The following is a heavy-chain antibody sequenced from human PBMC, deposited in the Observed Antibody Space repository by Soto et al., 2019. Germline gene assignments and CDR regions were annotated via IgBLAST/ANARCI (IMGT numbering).Heavy chain of an antibody. CDR1: GGTFSSYT. CDR3: ARAGAGRASLAAAVKVALPY. Sequence: QVQLVQSGAEVKKPGSSVKVSCKASGGTFSSYTISWVRQAPGQGLEWMGRIIPILGIANYAQKFQGRVTITADKSTSTAYMELSSLRSEDTAVYYCARAGAGRASLAAAVKVALPYWGQRTLVTVSS. D-gene: IGHD6-13*01. J-gene: IGHJ4*02. V-gene: IGHV1-69*02. CDR2: IIPILGIA.